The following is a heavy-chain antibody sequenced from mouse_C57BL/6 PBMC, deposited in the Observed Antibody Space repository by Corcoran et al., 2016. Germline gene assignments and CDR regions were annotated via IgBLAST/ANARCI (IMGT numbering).Heavy chain of an antibody. CDR3: AKGAYYSNAY. V-gene: IGHV9-3*01. CDR2: INTYSGVP. CDR1: GYTFTTYG. D-gene: IGHD2-5*01. J-gene: IGHJ2*01. Sequence: QIQLVQSGPELKEPGETVKISCKASGYTFTTYGMSWVKQAPGKGVKWMGWINTYSGVPTYADDFKGRFAFSLETSASTAYLQINNLKNEDTATYFCAKGAYYSNAYWGQGTTLTVSS.